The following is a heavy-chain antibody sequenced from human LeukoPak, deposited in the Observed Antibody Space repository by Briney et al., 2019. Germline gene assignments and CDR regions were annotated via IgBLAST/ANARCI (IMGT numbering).Heavy chain of an antibody. CDR2: IYYSGST. V-gene: IGHV4-59*08. CDR3: ARQVVEHYDILTGYYSYYGMDV. J-gene: IGHJ6*02. Sequence: TSETLSLTCTVSGGSISSYYWSWIRQPPGKGLEWIGYIYYSGSTNYNPSLKSRVTISVDTSKNQFSLKLSSVTAADTAVYYCARQVVEHYDILTGYYSYYGMDVWGQGTTVTVSS. CDR1: GGSISSYY. D-gene: IGHD3-9*01.